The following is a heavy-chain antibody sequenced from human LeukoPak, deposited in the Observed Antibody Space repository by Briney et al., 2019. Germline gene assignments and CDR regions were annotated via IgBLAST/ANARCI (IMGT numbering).Heavy chain of an antibody. CDR2: IPYDGSNK. CDR1: GFTFSSYG. Sequence: GGSLRLSCAASGFTFSSYGMHWVRQAPGKGLEWVTFIPYDGSNKYYAGSVKGRFTISRDNSKNTLYLQMNSLRAEDTAVYYCAKDQGYYGSGFDPWGQGTLVTVSS. D-gene: IGHD3-10*01. V-gene: IGHV3-30*02. J-gene: IGHJ5*02. CDR3: AKDQGYYGSGFDP.